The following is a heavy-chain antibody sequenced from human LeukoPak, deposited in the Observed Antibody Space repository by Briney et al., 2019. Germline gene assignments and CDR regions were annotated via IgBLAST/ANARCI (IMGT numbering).Heavy chain of an antibody. CDR2: AAYDGSHK. V-gene: IGHV3-30*04. Sequence: GGSLRLSCAASGFTFSSYALHWVRQAPGKGLEWVAVAAYDGSHKYYAESVKGRFTISRDNSKNTLYLQMNSLRPEDTAVYYCAREHYYGSEIYFYSYYYSMDVWGKGTTVIVSS. J-gene: IGHJ6*03. CDR1: GFTFSSYA. CDR3: AREHYYGSEIYFYSYYYSMDV. D-gene: IGHD3-10*01.